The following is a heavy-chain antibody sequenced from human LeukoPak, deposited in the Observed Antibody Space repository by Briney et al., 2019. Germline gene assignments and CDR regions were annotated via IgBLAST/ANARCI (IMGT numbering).Heavy chain of an antibody. CDR2: IYYSGST. CDR3: ARGPVWGSSVDY. CDR1: GGSISSHY. J-gene: IGHJ4*02. D-gene: IGHD3-16*01. V-gene: IGHV4-59*11. Sequence: SETLSLTCTVSGGSISSHYWSWIRQPPGKGLEWIGYIYYSGSTTYTPSLKSRVTISVDTSKNQFSLKLSSVTAADTAVYYCARGPVWGSSVDYWGQGTLVTVSS.